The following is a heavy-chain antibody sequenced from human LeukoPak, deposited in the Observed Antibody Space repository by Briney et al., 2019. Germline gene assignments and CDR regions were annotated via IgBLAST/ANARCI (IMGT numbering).Heavy chain of an antibody. J-gene: IGHJ5*02. V-gene: IGHV3-15*01. CDR1: GFTFNNAW. D-gene: IGHD5-24*01. CDR2: IKSKSDGGAT. CDR3: STRINRDGYNWAYDP. Sequence: GGSLRLSCAASGFTFNNAWMSWVRQAPGKGLEWVARIKSKSDGGATDYAAPVKGRFTRSRDDSKNTLHLQMNSLKTEDTGVYYCSTRINRDGYNWAYDPWGQGTLVTVSS.